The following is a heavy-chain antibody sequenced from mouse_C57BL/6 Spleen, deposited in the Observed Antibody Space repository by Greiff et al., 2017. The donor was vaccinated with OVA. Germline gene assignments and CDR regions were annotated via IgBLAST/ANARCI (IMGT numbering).Heavy chain of an antibody. V-gene: IGHV1-53*01. J-gene: IGHJ3*01. D-gene: IGHD2-4*01. CDR3: AREGAGNYYDCVY. CDR1: GYTFTSYW. CDR2: INPSSGGT. Sequence: QVQLQQPGTELVKPGASVKLSCKASGYTFTSYWMHWVKQRPGQGLEWIGDINPSSGGTNYNEKFKSKATLTVDKSSSTAYMQLSSLTSVDSAVYYGAREGAGNYYDCVYWGQGTLVTVSA.